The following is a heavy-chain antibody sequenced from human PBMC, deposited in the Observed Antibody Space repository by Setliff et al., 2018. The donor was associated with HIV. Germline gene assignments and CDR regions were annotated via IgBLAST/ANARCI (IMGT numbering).Heavy chain of an antibody. CDR3: TTDLGTRYDTPVY. J-gene: IGHJ4*02. CDR2: IKSNVLGATT. V-gene: IGHV3-15*01. D-gene: IGHD5-12*01. CDR1: GLIFSSYW. Sequence: GGSLRLSCAASGLIFSSYWMSWVRQAPGKGPEWVGRIKSNVLGATTDYAAPVKGRFTVSRDSSKTTLYLQMSSLKTEDTAVYYCTTDLGTRYDTPVYWGQGTLVTVSS.